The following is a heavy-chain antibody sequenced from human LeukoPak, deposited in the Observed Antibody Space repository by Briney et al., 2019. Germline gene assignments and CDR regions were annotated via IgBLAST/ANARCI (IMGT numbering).Heavy chain of an antibody. CDR1: RYTFTSYD. Sequence: ASVKVSCKASRYTFTSYDINWVRQATGQGLEWMGWMNPNSGNTGYAQKFQGRVTMTRNTSISTAYMELSSLRSEDTAVYYCARGSSPPEYYYYMDVRGKGTTVTVSS. V-gene: IGHV1-8*01. CDR3: ARGSSPPEYYYYMDV. CDR2: MNPNSGNT. D-gene: IGHD6-13*01. J-gene: IGHJ6*03.